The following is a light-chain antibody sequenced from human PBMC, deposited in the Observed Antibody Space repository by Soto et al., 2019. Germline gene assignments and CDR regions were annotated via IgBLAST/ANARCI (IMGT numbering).Light chain of an antibody. CDR1: QSVSSSY. CDR2: GAS. CDR3: QQYGSSPEIT. J-gene: IGKJ4*01. Sequence: EIALTQSPGTLSLSPGERATLSCRASQSVSSSYLAWFQQKPGQAPRLLIYGASGRTTGLPDRFSGSGSGTDFTLTISRLEPEDLAVYYWQQYGSSPEITFGGGTKVEIK. V-gene: IGKV3-20*01.